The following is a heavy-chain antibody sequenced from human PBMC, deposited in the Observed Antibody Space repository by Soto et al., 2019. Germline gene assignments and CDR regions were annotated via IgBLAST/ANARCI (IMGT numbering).Heavy chain of an antibody. J-gene: IGHJ5*02. CDR2: ITNNGGST. Sequence: GGSLRLSCSASGFTFSNYAIHWVRQAPGKGLEYVAAITNNGGSTKYADSVKGRFTISRDNSKSTVFLQMSSLRAEDTAVYYCATPGSYAGGTWGQGTLVTVSS. CDR3: ATPGSYAGGT. CDR1: GFTFSNYA. V-gene: IGHV3-64D*06. D-gene: IGHD3-16*01.